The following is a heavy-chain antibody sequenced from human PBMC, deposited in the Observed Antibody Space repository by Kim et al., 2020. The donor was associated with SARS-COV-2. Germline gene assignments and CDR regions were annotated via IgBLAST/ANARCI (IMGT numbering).Heavy chain of an antibody. CDR1: GFTFSDYY. CDR2: ISSSSSYT. CDR3: AREADLSDYGGNSFDP. D-gene: IGHD4-17*01. V-gene: IGHV3-11*05. Sequence: GGSLRLSCAASGFTFSDYYMSWLRQAPGKGLEWVSYISSSSSYTNYADSVKGRFTISRDNAKNSLYLQMNSLRAEDTAVYYCAREADLSDYGGNSFDPWGQGTLVTVSS. J-gene: IGHJ5*02.